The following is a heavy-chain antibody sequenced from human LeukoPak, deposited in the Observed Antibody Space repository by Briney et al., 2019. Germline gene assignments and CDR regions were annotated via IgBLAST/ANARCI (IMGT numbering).Heavy chain of an antibody. D-gene: IGHD6-13*01. V-gene: IGHV4-38-2*02. CDR2: IHSSGNT. J-gene: IGHJ5*02. CDR1: GYSISSGYY. CDR3: ARAAAAPDWFDP. Sequence: SETLSLTCTVSGYSISSGYYWGWIRQPPGKRLEWVGSIHSSGNTYYNPTLKSRVTISVDTSKNQFSLKLSSVTAADTAVYYCARAAAAPDWFDPWGQGTLVTVSS.